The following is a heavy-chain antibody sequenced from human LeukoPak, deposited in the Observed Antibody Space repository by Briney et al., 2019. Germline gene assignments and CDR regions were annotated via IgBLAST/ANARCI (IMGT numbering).Heavy chain of an antibody. D-gene: IGHD3-22*01. Sequence: GALRLSCAASGFTFSSYGMHWVRQAPGKGLEWVAVISYDGSNKYYADSVKGRFTISRDNSKNTLYLQMNSLRAEDTAVYYCAKEASYYDSSGYPLDYWGQGTLVTVSS. CDR3: AKEASYYDSSGYPLDY. V-gene: IGHV3-30*18. CDR2: ISYDGSNK. CDR1: GFTFSSYG. J-gene: IGHJ4*02.